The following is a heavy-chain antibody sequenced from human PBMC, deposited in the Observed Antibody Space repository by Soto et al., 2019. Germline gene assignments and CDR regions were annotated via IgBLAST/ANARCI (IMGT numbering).Heavy chain of an antibody. V-gene: IGHV3-30-3*01. Sequence: HPGGSLRLSCAASGFTFSSYAMHWVRQAPGKGLEWVAVISYDGSNKYYADSVKGRFTISRDNSKNTLYLQMNSLRAEDTAVYYCARSRGVLGGNDAFDIWGQGTMVTVSS. J-gene: IGHJ3*02. CDR2: ISYDGSNK. D-gene: IGHD3-16*01. CDR1: GFTFSSYA. CDR3: ARSRGVLGGNDAFDI.